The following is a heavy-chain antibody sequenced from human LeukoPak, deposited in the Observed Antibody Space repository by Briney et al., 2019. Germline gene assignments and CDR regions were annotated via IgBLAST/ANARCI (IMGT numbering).Heavy chain of an antibody. D-gene: IGHD1-1*01. J-gene: IGHJ4*02. V-gene: IGHV3-48*01. Sequence: PGGSLRLSCAASGFTFSSYSMNWVRQAPGKGLEWVSYISTTGSTIYYADSVKGRFTISKDNAKNSLYLQMNSLRAEDTAVYYCARERGISAAGATECWGQGTLVTVSS. CDR2: ISTTGSTI. CDR3: ARERGISAAGATEC. CDR1: GFTFSSYS.